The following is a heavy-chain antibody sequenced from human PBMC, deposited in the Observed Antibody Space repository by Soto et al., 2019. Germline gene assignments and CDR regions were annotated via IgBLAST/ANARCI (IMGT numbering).Heavy chain of an antibody. D-gene: IGHD6-19*01. J-gene: IGHJ6*02. Sequence: SVKVSGKASGFTFASSAVQWVRQARGQRLEWIGWIVVGSGNTNYAQKFQERVTITRDMSTSTAYMELSSLRSEDTAVYYCAAERVLVAGTVIYYYYGMDVWGQGTTVTVSS. CDR3: AAERVLVAGTVIYYYYGMDV. CDR1: GFTFASSA. CDR2: IVVGSGNT. V-gene: IGHV1-58*01.